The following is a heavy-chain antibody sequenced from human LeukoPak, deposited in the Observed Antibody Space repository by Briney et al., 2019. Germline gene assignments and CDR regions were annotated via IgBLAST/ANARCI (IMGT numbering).Heavy chain of an antibody. D-gene: IGHD2-2*01. Sequence: SETLSLTCVVSGYSISSGYYGGWIRQPPGKALEWIASIYHSGSTYYNPSLKSRVTISVDTSNNQFSLKLSSMTAADTAVYYCARAPAAYYFESWGQGTPVTVSS. V-gene: IGHV4-38-2*01. CDR3: ARAPAAYYFES. CDR1: GYSISSGYY. J-gene: IGHJ4*02. CDR2: IYHSGST.